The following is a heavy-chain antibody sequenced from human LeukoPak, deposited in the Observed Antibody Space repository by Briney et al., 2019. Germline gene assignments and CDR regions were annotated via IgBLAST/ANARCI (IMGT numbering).Heavy chain of an antibody. V-gene: IGHV3-20*04. Sequence: GGSLRLSCAASGFTFDDYGMSWVRQAPGKGLEWVSGINWNGGSTGYADSVKGRFTISRDNAENSLYLQMNSLRAEDTALYYCARDIEYDSSGYPDYWGQGTLVTVSS. CDR3: ARDIEYDSSGYPDY. D-gene: IGHD3-22*01. J-gene: IGHJ4*02. CDR2: INWNGGST. CDR1: GFTFDDYG.